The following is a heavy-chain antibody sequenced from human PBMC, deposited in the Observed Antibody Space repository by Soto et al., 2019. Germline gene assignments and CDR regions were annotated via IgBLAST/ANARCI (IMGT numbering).Heavy chain of an antibody. J-gene: IGHJ1*01. CDR1: GFTFRSYV. D-gene: IGHD3-16*01. V-gene: IGHV3-30*19. Sequence: QVQLVESGGGVVQPGTSLRVSCVGSGFTFRSYVIHWVRQPPGKGLEWVALTSYDGSDKYYGDSVRGRFTISRDNSRNTVDLQMDSLRLEDTALYYCVRWGTTGGLDVWGQGTLVSVSS. CDR2: TSYDGSDK. CDR3: VRWGTTGGLDV.